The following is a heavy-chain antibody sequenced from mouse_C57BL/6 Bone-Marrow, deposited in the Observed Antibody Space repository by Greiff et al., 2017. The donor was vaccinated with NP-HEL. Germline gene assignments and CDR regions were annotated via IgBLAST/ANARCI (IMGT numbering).Heavy chain of an antibody. Sequence: DVKLVESGGGLVQPGESLKLSCESNEYEFPSHDMSWVRKTPEKRLELVAAINSDGGSTYYPDTMERRFIISRDNTKKTLYLQMSSLRSEDTALYYCARSGYGSSYSWYFDVWGTGTTVTVSS. D-gene: IGHD1-1*01. J-gene: IGHJ1*03. CDR2: INSDGGST. CDR1: EYEFPSHD. CDR3: ARSGYGSSYSWYFDV. V-gene: IGHV5-2*01.